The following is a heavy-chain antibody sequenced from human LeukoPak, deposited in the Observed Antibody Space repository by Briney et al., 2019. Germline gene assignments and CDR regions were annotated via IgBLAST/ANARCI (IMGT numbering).Heavy chain of an antibody. CDR1: GYTFTGYY. CDR3: ARVPYSSSSRRDAFDI. J-gene: IGHJ3*02. CDR2: INPNSGGT. D-gene: IGHD6-6*01. V-gene: IGHV1-2*02. Sequence: ASVKVSCKASGYTFTGYYMHWVRRAPGQGREWMGWINPNSGGTNYAQKFQGRVTMTRDTSISTAYMELSRLRSDDTAVYYCARVPYSSSSRRDAFDIWGQGTMVTVSS.